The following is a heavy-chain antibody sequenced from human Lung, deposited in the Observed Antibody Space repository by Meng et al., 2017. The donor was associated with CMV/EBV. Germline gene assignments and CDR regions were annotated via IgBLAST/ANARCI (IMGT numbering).Heavy chain of an antibody. D-gene: IGHD4-23*01. CDR3: ARGINGGCGD. V-gene: IGHV6-1*01. Sequence: QVQLQQSGPGLVKPPQPLSLTCAISGDIVSSNSAAWHWIRQSPSRGLEWLGRTYYRSKWYHEYAVSVKSRITISPDTPKNQFSLQLNSMTPEDTAVYYCARGINGGCGDWGQGTLVTVSS. CDR2: TYYRSKWYH. J-gene: IGHJ4*02. CDR1: GDIVSSNSAA.